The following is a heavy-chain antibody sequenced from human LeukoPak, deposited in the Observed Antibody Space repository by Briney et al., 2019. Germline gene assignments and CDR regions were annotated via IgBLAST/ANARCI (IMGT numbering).Heavy chain of an antibody. CDR3: AREGGTVTMYDY. V-gene: IGHV3-74*01. D-gene: IGHD4-11*01. Sequence: SGGSLRLSCAASGFTFSNYWIYWVRQAPGEGLVWVSRINESGRTTTYADSVKGRFTISRDNAKNTVYLQMNSLRAEDTAVYYCAREGGTVTMYDYWGQGTLVTVSS. J-gene: IGHJ4*02. CDR1: GFTFSNYW. CDR2: INESGRTT.